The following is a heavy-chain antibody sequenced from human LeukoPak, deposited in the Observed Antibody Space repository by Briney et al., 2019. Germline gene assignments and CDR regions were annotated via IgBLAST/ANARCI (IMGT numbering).Heavy chain of an antibody. D-gene: IGHD2-2*01. V-gene: IGHV1-69*04. CDR1: GGTFSSYA. CDR2: IIPILGIA. J-gene: IGHJ4*02. Sequence: ASVKVSCKASGGTFSSYAISWVRQPPGQGLEWMGRIIPILGIANYAQRFQGRVTITADKSTSTAYMELSSLRSEDTAVYYCDSGSDIVVVRFDYWGQGTLVTVSS. CDR3: DSGSDIVVVRFDY.